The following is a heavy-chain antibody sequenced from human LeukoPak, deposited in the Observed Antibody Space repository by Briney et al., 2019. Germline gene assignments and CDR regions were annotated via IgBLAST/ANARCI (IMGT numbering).Heavy chain of an antibody. CDR2: ISGRDGST. D-gene: IGHD3-10*01. CDR1: GFTFSSYA. J-gene: IGHJ4*02. Sequence: GGSLRLSCVASGFTFSSYAMSWVRQAPGKGLEWVSGISGRDGSTYYADSVRGRFTISRDNSKNTLYLQMNSLRAEDTAIYYCTTLTWGGLYYFDHWGQGTLVTVSS. V-gene: IGHV3-23*01. CDR3: TTLTWGGLYYFDH.